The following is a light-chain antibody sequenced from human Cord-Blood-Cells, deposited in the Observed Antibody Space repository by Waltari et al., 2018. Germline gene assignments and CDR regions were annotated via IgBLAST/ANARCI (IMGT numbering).Light chain of an antibody. CDR1: QSVSSSY. V-gene: IGKV3-20*01. CDR3: QQYGSSPLT. Sequence: EIVLTQSPGTLSLSPGERATLSCRASQSVSSSYLAWYQQNPGQAPRLLIYGASSRATGIPDRFSGSGSVTDFTLTISRLEPEDFAVYYCQQYGSSPLTFGGGTKVEIK. CDR2: GAS. J-gene: IGKJ4*01.